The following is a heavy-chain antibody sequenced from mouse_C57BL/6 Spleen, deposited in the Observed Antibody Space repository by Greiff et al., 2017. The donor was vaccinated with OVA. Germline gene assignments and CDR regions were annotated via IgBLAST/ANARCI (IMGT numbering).Heavy chain of an antibody. Sequence: QVQLQQPGAELVMPGASVKLSCKASGYTFTSYWMHWVKQRPGQGLEWIGEIDPSDSYTNYNQKFKGKSTLTVDKSSSTAYMQLSSLTSEDSAVSFCAREGSYDSFGYWGQGTLVTVAA. D-gene: IGHD2-4*01. CDR3: AREGSYDSFGY. CDR1: GYTFTSYW. V-gene: IGHV1-69*01. J-gene: IGHJ3*01. CDR2: IDPSDSYT.